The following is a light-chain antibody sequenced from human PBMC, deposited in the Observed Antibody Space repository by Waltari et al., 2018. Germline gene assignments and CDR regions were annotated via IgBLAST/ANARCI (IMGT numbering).Light chain of an antibody. J-gene: IGKJ3*01. CDR1: QSISSY. V-gene: IGKV1-39*01. CDR2: AAS. CDR3: QQSYSTPLVFT. Sequence: DIQMTLSPSSLPASLGDRVTITCRASQSISSYLNWYQQKPGKAPKLLIYAASSLQSGVPSRFSGSGSGTDFTLTISSLQPEDFATYYCQQSYSTPLVFTFGPGTKVDIK.